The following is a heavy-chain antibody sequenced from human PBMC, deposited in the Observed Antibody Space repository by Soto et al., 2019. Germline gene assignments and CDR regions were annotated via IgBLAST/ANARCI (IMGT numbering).Heavy chain of an antibody. Sequence: QVQLVQSGAEVKKPGSSVKVSCKASGGTFSSYTISWVRQSPGQGLVLMGRIIPILGIANYEQKLQRRVTITADKSTSTAYMGLGRLRSEDTAVYYCAREYLDEGYCSGGSCYLVDGWCEGALVIVAS. J-gene: IGHJ4*02. CDR2: IIPILGIA. CDR3: AREYLDEGYCSGGSCYLVDG. CDR1: GGTFSSYT. D-gene: IGHD2-15*01. V-gene: IGHV1-69*02.